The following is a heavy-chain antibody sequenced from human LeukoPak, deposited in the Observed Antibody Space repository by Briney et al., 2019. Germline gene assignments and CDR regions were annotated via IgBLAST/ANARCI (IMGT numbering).Heavy chain of an antibody. D-gene: IGHD4-17*01. V-gene: IGHV1-69*01. CDR2: IIPIFGTA. CDR1: GGTFSSYA. Sequence: SVKVSCKSSGGTFSSYAISWVRQAPGQGLEWMGGIIPIFGTANYAQKFQGRVTITADESTSTAYMELSSLRSEDTAVYYCARSTMTTVTTHDAFDIWGQGTMVTVSS. J-gene: IGHJ3*02. CDR3: ARSTMTTVTTHDAFDI.